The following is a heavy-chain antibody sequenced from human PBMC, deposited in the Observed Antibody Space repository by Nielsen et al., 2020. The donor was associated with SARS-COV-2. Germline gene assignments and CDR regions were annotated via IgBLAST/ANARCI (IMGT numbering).Heavy chain of an antibody. CDR2: ISSISVYS. Sequence: GESLKISCAGSGFTFSDYYMTWIRQAPGKGLEWISYISSISVYSDSADSVKGRFTISRDNTKNSLYLQMNSLRAEDTAVYYCARDSAGAGFGGALYGMDVWGQGTTVTVSS. J-gene: IGHJ6*02. D-gene: IGHD3-10*01. CDR1: GFTFSDYY. CDR3: ARDSAGAGFGGALYGMDV. V-gene: IGHV3-11*06.